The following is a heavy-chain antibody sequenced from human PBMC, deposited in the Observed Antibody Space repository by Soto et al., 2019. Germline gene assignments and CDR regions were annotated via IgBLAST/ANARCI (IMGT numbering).Heavy chain of an antibody. CDR3: GKAGGNYYDFYYMDV. CDR2: ISYDGSNK. Sequence: QVQLVESGGGVVQPGRSLRLSCAASGFTFNNYAMHWVRRAPGKGLEWLAVISYDGSNKYYADSVKGRFTISRDNSKNTLFLQMNSLRAEDTAVYYCGKAGGNYYDFYYMDVWGKGTTVTVSS. CDR1: GFTFNNYA. V-gene: IGHV3-30*18. J-gene: IGHJ6*03.